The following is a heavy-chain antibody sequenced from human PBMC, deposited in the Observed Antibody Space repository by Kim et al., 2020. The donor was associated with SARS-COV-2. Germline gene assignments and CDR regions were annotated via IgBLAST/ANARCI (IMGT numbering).Heavy chain of an antibody. V-gene: IGHV4-4*07. J-gene: IGHJ4*02. Sequence: TPKSRVSMSVDTSKNQFSLKLCSVSAADTAVYYCARLVVVPADLYYFDYWGQGTLVTVSS. D-gene: IGHD2-2*01. CDR3: ARLVVVPADLYYFDY.